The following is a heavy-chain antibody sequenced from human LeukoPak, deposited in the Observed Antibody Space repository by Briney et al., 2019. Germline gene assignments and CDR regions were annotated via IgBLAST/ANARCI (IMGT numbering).Heavy chain of an antibody. J-gene: IGHJ6*03. CDR1: GFTFSTYR. Sequence: PGGSLRLSCAASGFTFSTYRMSWVRQAPGKGLEWVAKIKQDGSEKHYVDSVKGRFTISRDNAKNSLYLQMSSPRAEDTAVYYCTRVEETATTAAIIRKYSYYYYYMDVWGKGNTVTVSS. CDR2: IKQDGSEK. D-gene: IGHD4-11*01. V-gene: IGHV3-7*01. CDR3: TRVEETATTAAIIRKYSYYYYYMDV.